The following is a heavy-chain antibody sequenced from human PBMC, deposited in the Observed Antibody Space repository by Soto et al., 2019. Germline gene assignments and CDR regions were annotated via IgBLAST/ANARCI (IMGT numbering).Heavy chain of an antibody. CDR3: ATGPRRLGD. Sequence: QLQLVESGGGLVKPGGSLRLSCAASGFTFSDYYMSWLRQAPGKGLESLSYISGSSSDTNYADSVKGRFTISRDNAKNSLYLQMNSLRAEDTAVYYCATGPRRLGDWGQGTLVIVSS. V-gene: IGHV3-11*05. J-gene: IGHJ4*02. CDR1: GFTFSDYY. D-gene: IGHD3-16*01. CDR2: ISGSSSDT.